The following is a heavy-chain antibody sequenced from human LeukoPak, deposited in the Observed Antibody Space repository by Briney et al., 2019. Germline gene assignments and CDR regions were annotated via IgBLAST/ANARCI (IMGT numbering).Heavy chain of an antibody. D-gene: IGHD3-10*01. Sequence: GGSLRLSCAASGFTFSNYWMHWVRHVPGKGLVWVSRINTDGSSTSYAASVKGRFTISRDNSKNTLYLQMNSLRAEDTAVYYCAKDDGYYYGSGSHYYMDVWGKGTTVTVSS. J-gene: IGHJ6*03. CDR3: AKDDGYYYGSGSHYYMDV. V-gene: IGHV3-74*01. CDR2: INTDGSST. CDR1: GFTFSNYW.